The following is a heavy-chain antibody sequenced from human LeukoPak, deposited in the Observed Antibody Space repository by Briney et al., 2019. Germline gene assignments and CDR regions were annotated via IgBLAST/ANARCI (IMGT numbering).Heavy chain of an antibody. CDR3: ATSRNWGSDAFDI. D-gene: IGHD7-27*01. CDR1: GGTFSNYA. J-gene: IGHJ3*02. CDR2: IIPIFGTA. Sequence: GASVKVSCKASGGTFSNYAISWVRQAPGQGLEWMGGIIPIFGTANYAQKFQGRVTMTEDTSTDTAYMELSSLRSEDTAVYYCATSRNWGSDAFDIWGRGTMVTVSS. V-gene: IGHV1-69*06.